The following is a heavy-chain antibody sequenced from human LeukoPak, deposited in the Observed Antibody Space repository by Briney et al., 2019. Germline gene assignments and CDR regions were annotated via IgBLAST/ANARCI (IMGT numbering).Heavy chain of an antibody. CDR2: IIPILGIA. D-gene: IGHD3-10*01. CDR1: GGAFSSYA. J-gene: IGHJ6*02. V-gene: IGHV1-69*04. CDR3: ASPAPRYYYGSGSGKYCYYGMDV. Sequence: SVKVSCKASGGAFSSYAISWVRQAPGQGLEWMGRIIPILGIANYAQKFQGRVTITADKSTSTAYMELSSLRSEDTAVYYCASPAPRYYYGSGSGKYCYYGMDVWGQGTTVTVSS.